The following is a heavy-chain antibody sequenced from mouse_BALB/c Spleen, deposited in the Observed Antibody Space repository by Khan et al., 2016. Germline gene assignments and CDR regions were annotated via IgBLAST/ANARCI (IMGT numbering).Heavy chain of an antibody. V-gene: IGHV3-8*02. CDR3: TKYSLFYCDD. CDR2: ISYSGNT. D-gene: IGHD2-3*01. CDR1: GDSITSGF. J-gene: IGHJ2*01. Sequence: EVQLQESGPSLVKPSQTLSLTCSVTGDSITSGFWNWIRKFPGNKLEYMGYISYSGNTFYNPSLKSRISITRDTSKNQYSLQLNSVTTEDTATYYCTKYSLFYCDDGGQGTTLTVSS.